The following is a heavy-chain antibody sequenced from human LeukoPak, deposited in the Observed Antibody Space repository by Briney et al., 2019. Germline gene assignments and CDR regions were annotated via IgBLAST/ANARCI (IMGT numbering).Heavy chain of an antibody. J-gene: IGHJ6*03. CDR3: ARELLTYSNHKLGNYMDV. D-gene: IGHD4-11*01. Sequence: GGSLRLSCAASGFTFSSYSINWVRQAPGKRLEWVSCISSSSSSYIYYADSVRGRFTISRENAKNSLYLQMNSLRAEDTAGYYCARELLTYSNHKLGNYMDVWGKGTTVTVSS. V-gene: IGHV3-21*01. CDR2: ISSSSSSYI. CDR1: GFTFSSYS.